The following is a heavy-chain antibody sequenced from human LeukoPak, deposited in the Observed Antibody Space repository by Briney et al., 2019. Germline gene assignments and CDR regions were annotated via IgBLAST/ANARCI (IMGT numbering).Heavy chain of an antibody. CDR2: IYYSGST. CDR1: GGSISSYY. D-gene: IGHD3-10*01. J-gene: IGHJ6*03. V-gene: IGHV4-59*01. CDR3: ARDLRITMVRGVISYYYYYMDV. Sequence: PSETLSLTCTVSGGSISSYYWCWIRQPPGKGLEWIGYIYYSGSTNYNPSLKSRVTISVDTSKNQFSLKLSSVTAADTAVYYCARDLRITMVRGVISYYYYYMDVWGKGTTVTVSS.